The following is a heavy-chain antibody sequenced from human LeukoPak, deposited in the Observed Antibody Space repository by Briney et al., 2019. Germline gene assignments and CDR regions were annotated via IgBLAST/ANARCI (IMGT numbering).Heavy chain of an antibody. V-gene: IGHV3-53*01. CDR1: SFTVSSSY. CDR2: IYSGGST. CDR3: AREGYTYGSSRAFAF. J-gene: IGHJ3*01. Sequence: GGSLRLSCAASSFTVSSSYMTWVRQAPGKGLEWVSIIYSGGSTYYADSVKGRFTISRDISKNTLYLQMNSLRAEDTAVYFCAREGYTYGSSRAFAFWGQGTLVTVSS. D-gene: IGHD5-18*01.